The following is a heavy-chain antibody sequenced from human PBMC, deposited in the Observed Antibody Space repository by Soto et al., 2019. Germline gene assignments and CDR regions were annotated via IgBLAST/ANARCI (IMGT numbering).Heavy chain of an antibody. CDR1: GGSFIGYY. CDR3: ARHLYSGESSGYYGY. Sequence: SETLSLTCAVYGGSFIGYYWNLIRQPPGKGLEWIGSVHYTGSTYYNPSLKSRVTMSVDSSKNHLSLKVSSVTAADTAVYYCARHLYSGESSGYYGYWGQGALVTVSS. V-gene: IGHV4-34*01. D-gene: IGHD3-22*01. CDR2: VHYTGST. J-gene: IGHJ4*02.